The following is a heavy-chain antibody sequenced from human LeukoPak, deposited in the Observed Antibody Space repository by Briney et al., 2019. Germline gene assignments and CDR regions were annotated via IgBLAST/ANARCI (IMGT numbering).Heavy chain of an antibody. CDR3: ASSYDYAVGGFDF. Sequence: SETLSLTCTVSGASTSSYYWSWIRQPPGKGLEWLGYIYTSGSTNYNPSLESRVTISVDTSRKHFSLKLRSVTAADTAVYYCASSYDYAVGGFDFWGQGILVTVSS. CDR2: IYTSGST. J-gene: IGHJ4*02. V-gene: IGHV4-4*09. CDR1: GASTSSYY. D-gene: IGHD4-17*01.